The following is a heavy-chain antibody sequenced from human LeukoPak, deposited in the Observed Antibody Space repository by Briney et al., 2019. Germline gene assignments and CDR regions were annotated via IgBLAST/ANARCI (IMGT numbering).Heavy chain of an antibody. D-gene: IGHD3-3*01. V-gene: IGHV3-20*04. Sequence: GGSLRLSCAASGFTLDDYGMSWVRQVPGKGLEWVSGINWSGGSTGYADSVKGRFTVSRDNAKNSLYLQMNSLRAEDTAVYYCARDQGYYDFWSGYYNYYYYYMDVWGKGTTVTVSS. J-gene: IGHJ6*03. CDR1: GFTLDDYG. CDR2: INWSGGST. CDR3: ARDQGYYDFWSGYYNYYYYYMDV.